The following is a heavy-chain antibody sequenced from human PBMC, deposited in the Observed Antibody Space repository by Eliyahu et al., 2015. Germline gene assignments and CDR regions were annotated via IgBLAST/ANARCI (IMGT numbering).Heavy chain of an antibody. D-gene: IGHD1-26*01. CDR1: GXTFEEYV. CDR3: ARGGKLRRPFGMDV. J-gene: IGHJ6*02. CDR2: IRWNSGRT. V-gene: IGHV3-9*01. Sequence: EVDLVESGGGLVQPGGSLRLTCXAXGXTFEEYVMHWVRQAPGRGLEWVSNIRWNSGRTGYADSVKGRFTVSRDNAQNSLFLQMNSLRGDDTALYYCARGGKLRRPFGMDVWGQGTTVIVSS.